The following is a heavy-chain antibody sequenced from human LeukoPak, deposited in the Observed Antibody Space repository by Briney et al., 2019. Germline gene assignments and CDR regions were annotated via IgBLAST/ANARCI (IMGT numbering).Heavy chain of an antibody. CDR1: GFNLTRHG. CDR3: AKELGVPAAGWQIQQ. D-gene: IGHD6-13*01. J-gene: IGHJ1*01. CDR2: IWHTSMSA. Sequence: PGSSLRLSCGTSGFNLTRHGMHWVRQAPGKGLEWVAVIWHTSMSAFYSDSVKGRFIISRDNSRNTLYLQMSNLRADDTAVYYCAKELGVPAAGWQIQQWGLGTLVTVSS. V-gene: IGHV3-33*06.